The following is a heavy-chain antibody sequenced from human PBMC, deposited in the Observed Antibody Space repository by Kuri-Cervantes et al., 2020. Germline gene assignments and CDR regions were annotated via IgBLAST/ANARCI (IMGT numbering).Heavy chain of an antibody. Sequence: ASVTVSCKASGYTFTSYGISWVRQAPGQGLEWMGWISAYNGNTNYAQKLQGRVTMTTDTSTSTAYMELRSLRSDDTAVYYCARDPLRYFDWLPNLYYYYGMDVWGQGTTVTVSS. D-gene: IGHD3-9*01. J-gene: IGHJ6*02. CDR1: GYTFTSYG. V-gene: IGHV1-18*01. CDR2: ISAYNGNT. CDR3: ARDPLRYFDWLPNLYYYYGMDV.